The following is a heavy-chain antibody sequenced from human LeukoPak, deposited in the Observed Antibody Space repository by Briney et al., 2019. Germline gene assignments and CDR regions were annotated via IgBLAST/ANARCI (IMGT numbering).Heavy chain of an antibody. J-gene: IGHJ4*02. Sequence: GASVKVSCKTSGYIFSSYDINWVRQATGQGLEWMGWMNPNSGNTGYAQKFQGRVTMTRNTSISTAYMELSSLRSEDTAVYYCARVPPHVDTAMAADWGQGTLVTVSS. CDR3: ARVPPHVDTAMAAD. CDR1: GYIFSSYD. CDR2: MNPNSGNT. V-gene: IGHV1-8*01. D-gene: IGHD5-18*01.